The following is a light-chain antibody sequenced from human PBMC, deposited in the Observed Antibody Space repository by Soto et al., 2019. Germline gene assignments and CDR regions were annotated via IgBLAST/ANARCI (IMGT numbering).Light chain of an antibody. J-gene: IGKJ2*01. CDR3: QQYNSFPYT. CDR1: QSLSSW. V-gene: IGKV1-5*03. CDR2: KAS. Sequence: DIQMTQSPSTLSASVGDRVTITCRASQSLSSWLSWYQQKPGKAPNLLIYKASSLESGVPSRFSGSGSGTEFTLTIISLQPDDFATYYRQQYNSFPYTFGQGTKLEIK.